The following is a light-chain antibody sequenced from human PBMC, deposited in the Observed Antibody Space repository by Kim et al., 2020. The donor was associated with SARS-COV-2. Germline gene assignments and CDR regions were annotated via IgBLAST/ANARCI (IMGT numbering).Light chain of an antibody. CDR1: KLGDKY. J-gene: IGLJ1*01. CDR2: RDN. CDR3: QAWDSSIYV. Sequence: VSPGQTASITCSGDKLGDKYASWYQQKPGQSPVVVIFRDNRRPSRIPERFSGSNSGNTATLTISGTQAMDEADYYCQAWDSSIYVFGTGTKVTVL. V-gene: IGLV3-1*01.